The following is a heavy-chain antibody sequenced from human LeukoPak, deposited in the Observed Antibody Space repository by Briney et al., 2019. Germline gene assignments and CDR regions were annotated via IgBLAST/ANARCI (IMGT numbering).Heavy chain of an antibody. V-gene: IGHV3-74*01. Sequence: GGSLRLSCAASGFTFSNNWMHWVRQAPGKGLVWVSRINSEGSSTTYADAVKGRFTISRGNAKNTLYLQMNSLRAEDTAVYYCATMDYDYDSSGYYRYWGQGTLVTVSS. D-gene: IGHD3-22*01. J-gene: IGHJ4*02. CDR2: INSEGSST. CDR1: GFTFSNNW. CDR3: ATMDYDYDSSGYYRY.